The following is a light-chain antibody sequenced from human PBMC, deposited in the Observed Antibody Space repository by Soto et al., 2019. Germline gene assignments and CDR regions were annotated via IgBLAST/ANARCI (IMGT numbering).Light chain of an antibody. CDR2: EVT. CDR3: SSYTSTTTLLV. Sequence: QSALTQPASVSGSPGQSITISCTGTSSDVGTYIYVSWYQQHPGKAPRLMIYEVTNRPSGVSNRFSGSKSGNTASLTISGLQAEDEADYYYSSYTSTTTLLVFGTGTKLTVL. V-gene: IGLV2-14*01. J-gene: IGLJ1*01. CDR1: SSDVGTYIY.